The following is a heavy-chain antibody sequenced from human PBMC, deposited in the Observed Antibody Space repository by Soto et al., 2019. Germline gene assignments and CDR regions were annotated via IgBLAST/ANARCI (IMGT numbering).Heavy chain of an antibody. CDR1: GGTFSSYS. CDR2: IIPIFGTA. J-gene: IGHJ2*01. Sequence: QVQLVRSGAEVKKPGSSVKVSCKASGGTFSSYSINWVRQAPGQGLEWMGGIIPIFGTANSAQKFQGRVTLTADESTSTAHMELNSLRNEDTAVYYCARPFQSWPGGWYFDLWGRGTLVTVSS. CDR3: ARPFQSWPGGWYFDL. D-gene: IGHD3-16*01. V-gene: IGHV1-69*01.